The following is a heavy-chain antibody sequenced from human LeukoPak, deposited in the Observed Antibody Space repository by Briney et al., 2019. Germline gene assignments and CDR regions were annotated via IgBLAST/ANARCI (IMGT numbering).Heavy chain of an antibody. V-gene: IGHV3-23*01. CDR2: IRGNDGNT. D-gene: IGHD6-13*01. J-gene: IGHJ4*02. CDR1: GFTFSTYA. CDR3: AKDPGSRWYGYFDY. Sequence: GSLRLSCAASGFTFSTYAMTWVRQAPGEGLEWVSAIRGNDGNTYYADSVKGRFTISRDNSKNTLFLQMNTLRAEDTAVYYCAKDPGSRWYGYFDYWGQGTLVTVSS.